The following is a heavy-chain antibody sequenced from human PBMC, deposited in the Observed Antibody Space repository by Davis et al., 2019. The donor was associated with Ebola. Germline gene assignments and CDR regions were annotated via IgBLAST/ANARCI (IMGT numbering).Heavy chain of an antibody. CDR1: GFTFSSYA. J-gene: IGHJ5*02. Sequence: GESLKISCAASGFTFSSYAMHWVRQAPGKGLEWVAVISYDGSNKYYADSVKGRFTISRDNSKNTLYLQMNSLRSEDTAVYYCARDQGTVTTSTFDPWGQGTLVTVSS. V-gene: IGHV3-30*14. D-gene: IGHD4-11*01. CDR3: ARDQGTVTTSTFDP. CDR2: ISYDGSNK.